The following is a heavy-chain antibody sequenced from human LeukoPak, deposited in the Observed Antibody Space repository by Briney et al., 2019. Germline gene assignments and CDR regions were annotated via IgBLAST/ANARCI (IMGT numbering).Heavy chain of an antibody. CDR1: GYSFTSYW. V-gene: IGHV5-51*01. Sequence: GESLKISCKGSGYSFTSYWIGWVRQMPGKGLEWMGIIYPGDSDTRYSPSFQGQVTISADKSISTAYLQWSSLKASDTAMYYCARQEASRHPLGYCSGGSCYGYYYYGMDVWGQGTTVTVSS. J-gene: IGHJ6*02. D-gene: IGHD2-15*01. CDR2: IYPGDSDT. CDR3: ARQEASRHPLGYCSGGSCYGYYYYGMDV.